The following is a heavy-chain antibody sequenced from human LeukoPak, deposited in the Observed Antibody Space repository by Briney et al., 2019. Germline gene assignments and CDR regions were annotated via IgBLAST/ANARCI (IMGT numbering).Heavy chain of an antibody. CDR1: GFTFSSYE. CDR2: ISSSGTTI. D-gene: IGHD2-2*01. V-gene: IGHV3-48*03. CDR3: ARRYCSSTSCLIDY. Sequence: PGGSLRLSCAASGFTFSSYEMNWVHQAPGKGLGWVSYISSSGTTIYYADSVKGRFTISRDNAKNSLYLQMNSLRAEDTAVYYCARRYCSSTSCLIDYWGQGTLVTVSS. J-gene: IGHJ4*02.